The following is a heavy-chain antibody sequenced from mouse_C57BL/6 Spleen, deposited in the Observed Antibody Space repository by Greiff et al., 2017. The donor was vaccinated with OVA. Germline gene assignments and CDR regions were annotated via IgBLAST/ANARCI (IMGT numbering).Heavy chain of an antibody. CDR1: GFNIKDYY. D-gene: IGHD2-5*01. CDR3: ARSRYSNYLDY. Sequence: VQLQQSGAELVKPGASVKLSCTASGFNIKDYYMHWVKQRTEQGLEWIGRIDPEDGETKYAPQFQGKATITAATSSNTAYLQLSSLTSEDTAVYYCARSRYSNYLDYWGQGTTLTVSS. V-gene: IGHV14-2*01. J-gene: IGHJ2*01. CDR2: IDPEDGET.